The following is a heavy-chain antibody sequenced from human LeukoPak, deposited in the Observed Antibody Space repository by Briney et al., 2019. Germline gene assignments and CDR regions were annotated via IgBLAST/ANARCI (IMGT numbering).Heavy chain of an antibody. V-gene: IGHV3-23*01. CDR1: GFTFSIYA. Sequence: PGGSLTLSCAASGFTFSIYAMSWVRQAPGKGVEWVSAISGRRCSTYYADPVKARLTIPREISENTLSLQINTLRSEHSAVYHCAKDRQLYYDILSGYWGFDYWGQGTLVTVSS. CDR2: ISGRRCST. CDR3: AKDRQLYYDILSGYWGFDY. J-gene: IGHJ4*02. D-gene: IGHD3-9*01.